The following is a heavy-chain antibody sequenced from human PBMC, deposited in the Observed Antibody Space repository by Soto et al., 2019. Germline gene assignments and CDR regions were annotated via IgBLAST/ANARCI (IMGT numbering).Heavy chain of an antibody. V-gene: IGHV4-34*01. J-gene: IGHJ4*02. D-gene: IGHD3-16*01. Sequence: QVQLQQWGAGLLKPSETLSLTSAVYGGSFSGYYWSWLRLPPGKGLEWIGEINHSGSTNYNPSLKSRVTIPVDTAKNQFSLNLSFVTAADTAVYYCARLKACGVDYWGQGTLVTVSS. CDR2: INHSGST. CDR3: ARLKACGVDY. CDR1: GGSFSGYY.